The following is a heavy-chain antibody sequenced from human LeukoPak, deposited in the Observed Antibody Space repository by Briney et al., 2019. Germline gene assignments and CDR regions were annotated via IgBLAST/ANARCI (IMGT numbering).Heavy chain of an antibody. V-gene: IGHV3-21*01. Sequence: GESLRLSCAASGFTFSDYVMIWVRQAPGKGLEWVSSISSSSIYKYYADSVKGRFTISRDNAKKSLYLQMNSLRAEDTAVYYCARSRYDSSGYYGIIGNWGQGTLVTVSS. CDR3: ARSRYDSSGYYGIIGN. D-gene: IGHD3-22*01. CDR2: ISSSSIYK. J-gene: IGHJ4*02. CDR1: GFTFSDYV.